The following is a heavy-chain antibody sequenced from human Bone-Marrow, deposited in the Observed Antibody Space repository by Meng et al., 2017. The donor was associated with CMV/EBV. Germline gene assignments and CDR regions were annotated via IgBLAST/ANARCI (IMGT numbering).Heavy chain of an antibody. V-gene: IGHV3-11*04. J-gene: IGHJ4*02. CDR3: ARDWLSDIVVVPAAIFDY. D-gene: IGHD2-2*01. Sequence: GETLKISCAASGFTFSDYYMSWIRQAPGKGLEWVSYISSSGSTIYYADSVKGRFTISRDNAKNSLYLQMSSLRAEDTAVYYCARDWLSDIVVVPAAIFDYWGQGTLVTVSS. CDR2: ISSSGSTI. CDR1: GFTFSDYY.